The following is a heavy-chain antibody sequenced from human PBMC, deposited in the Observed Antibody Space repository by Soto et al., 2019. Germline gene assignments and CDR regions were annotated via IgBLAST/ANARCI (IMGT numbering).Heavy chain of an antibody. V-gene: IGHV4-59*12. CDR3: AREGGCYYYGMDV. CDR1: GGSISNYY. J-gene: IGHJ6*02. CDR2: IYYNGGT. D-gene: IGHD3-16*01. Sequence: PSETLSLTCTVSGGSISNYYWSWIRQPPGKGLEWIGYIYYNGGTNYNPSLKSRVTISADTSKNQFSLKLSSVTAADTAVYYCAREGGCYYYGMDVWGQGTTVTVSS.